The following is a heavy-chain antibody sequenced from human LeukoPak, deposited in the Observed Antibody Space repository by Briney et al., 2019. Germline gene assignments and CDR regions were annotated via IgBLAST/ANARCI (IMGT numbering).Heavy chain of an antibody. D-gene: IGHD1-26*01. CDR3: ARLPLYSGSLDAFDI. J-gene: IGHJ3*02. CDR1: VGSFSGYY. Sequence: SETLSLTCAVYVGSFSGYYWSWIRQPPGKGLEWSGEINHSGSTNYNPSLKSRVTISVDTSKNQFSLKLSSVTAADTAVYYCARLPLYSGSLDAFDIWGQGTMVTVSS. CDR2: INHSGST. V-gene: IGHV4-34*01.